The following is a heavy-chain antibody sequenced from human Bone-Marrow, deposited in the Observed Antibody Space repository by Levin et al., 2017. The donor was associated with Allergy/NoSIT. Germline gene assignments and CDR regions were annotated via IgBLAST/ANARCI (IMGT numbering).Heavy chain of an antibody. CDR3: EGAAGGGSFFDY. J-gene: IGHJ4*02. V-gene: IGHV4-39*01. Sequence: SETLSLTCTVSGGSISSSSYYWGWIRQPPGKGLEWIGSIYYSGSTYYNPSLKSRVTISVDTSKNQFSLKLSSVTAADTAVYYCEGAAGGGSFFDYWGQGTLVTVSS. CDR1: GGSISSSSYY. CDR2: IYYSGST. D-gene: IGHD6-13*01.